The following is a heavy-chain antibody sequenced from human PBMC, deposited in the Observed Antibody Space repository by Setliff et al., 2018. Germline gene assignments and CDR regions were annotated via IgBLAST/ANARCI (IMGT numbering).Heavy chain of an antibody. J-gene: IGHJ5*02. V-gene: IGHV3-30*02. CDR3: ARVREANWNPWANWFDP. CDR2: IWNDGSSK. Sequence: HPGGSLRLSCVASGFTFSNYGMHWVRQAPGKGLEWVALIWNDGSSKFYGDSVKGRFTISRDNSKNTLYLQMNSLRAEDTAVYYCARVREANWNPWANWFDPWGQGTLVTVSS. CDR1: GFTFSNYG. D-gene: IGHD1-1*01.